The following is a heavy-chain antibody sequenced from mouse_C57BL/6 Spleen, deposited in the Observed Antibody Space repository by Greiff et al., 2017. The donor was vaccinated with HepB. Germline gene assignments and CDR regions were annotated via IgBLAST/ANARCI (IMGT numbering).Heavy chain of an antibody. Sequence: VQLQQPGAELVKPGASVKMSCKASGYTFTSYWITWVKQRPGQGLGWIGDIYPGSGSTNYNEKFKSKATLTVDTSSSTAYMQLSSLTSEDSAVYYCAVIYDGYYPWFAYWGQGTLVTVSA. CDR1: GYTFTSYW. D-gene: IGHD2-3*01. CDR2: IYPGSGST. J-gene: IGHJ3*01. CDR3: AVIYDGYYPWFAY. V-gene: IGHV1-55*01.